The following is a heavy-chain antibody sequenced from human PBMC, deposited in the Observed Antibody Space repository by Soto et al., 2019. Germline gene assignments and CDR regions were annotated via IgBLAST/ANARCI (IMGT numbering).Heavy chain of an antibody. CDR1: GFTFSSYS. CDR2: ISSSSSYI. V-gene: IGHV3-21*01. Sequence: EVQLVESGGGLVKPGGSLRLSCAASGFTFSSYSMNWVRQAPGKGLEWVSSISSSSSYIYYADSVKGRFTISRDNAKNSLSQQRNSRSAKDRAVYYWARDRGGDIVVVGGNCFVPWGQGTLVTVS. J-gene: IGHJ5*02. D-gene: IGHD2-15*01. CDR3: ARDRGGDIVVVGGNCFVP.